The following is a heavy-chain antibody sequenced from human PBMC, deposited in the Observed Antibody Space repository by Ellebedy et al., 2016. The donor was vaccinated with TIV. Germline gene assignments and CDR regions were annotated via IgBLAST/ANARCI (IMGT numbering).Heavy chain of an antibody. CDR3: AKASSFGSAYHI. CDR1: GFTFSSYT. Sequence: GGSLRLSCAASGFTFSSYTMGWVRQAPGKGLEWVSDINQSGGATYYADSVKGRFTISRDNSKNTLFLQMSSLRAEDTAVYYCAKASSFGSAYHIWGQGTMVTVSS. CDR2: INQSGGAT. J-gene: IGHJ3*02. D-gene: IGHD3-10*01. V-gene: IGHV3-23*01.